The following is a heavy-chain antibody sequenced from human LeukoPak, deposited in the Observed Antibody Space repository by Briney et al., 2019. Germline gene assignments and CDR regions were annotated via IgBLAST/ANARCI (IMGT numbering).Heavy chain of an antibody. CDR2: INLNSGGT. CDR1: GYTFTGYY. CDR3: ARGVVRGVYNWFDP. J-gene: IGHJ5*02. Sequence: AAVKVSCKASGYTFTGYYMHWVRQAPGQGLEWMGWINLNSGGTNYAQKFQGRVTMTRDTSISTAYMELSRLRSDDTAVYYCARGVVRGVYNWFDPWGQGTLVTVSP. D-gene: IGHD3-10*01. V-gene: IGHV1-2*02.